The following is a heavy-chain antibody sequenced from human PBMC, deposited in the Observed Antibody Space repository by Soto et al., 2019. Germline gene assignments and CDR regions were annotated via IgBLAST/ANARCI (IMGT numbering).Heavy chain of an antibody. V-gene: IGHV1-58*01. Sequence: GASVKVSCKASGFTFTSSAVQWVRQARGQRLERIGWIVVGSGNTNYAQKFQERVTFTRDMSTSTAYMELSSLRSEDTAVYYCAAEIEYYYDSSGYSTRSRMPYYYGMDVWG. CDR3: AAEIEYYYDSSGYSTRSRMPYYYGMDV. CDR2: IVVGSGNT. D-gene: IGHD3-22*01. CDR1: GFTFTSSA. J-gene: IGHJ6*02.